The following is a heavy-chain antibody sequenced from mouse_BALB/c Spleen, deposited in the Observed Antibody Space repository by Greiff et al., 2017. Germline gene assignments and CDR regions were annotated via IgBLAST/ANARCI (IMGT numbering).Heavy chain of an antibody. CDR1: GFTFSDYY. CDR2: ISDGGSYT. J-gene: IGHJ2*01. D-gene: IGHD2-14*01. CDR3: ARDSYRYDGYFDY. Sequence: EVNLVESGGGLVKPGGSLKLSCAASGFTFSDYYMYWVRQTPEKRLEWVATISDGGSYTYYPDSVKGRFTISRDNAKNNLYLQMSSLKSEDTAMYYCARDSYRYDGYFDYWGQGTTLTVSS. V-gene: IGHV5-4*02.